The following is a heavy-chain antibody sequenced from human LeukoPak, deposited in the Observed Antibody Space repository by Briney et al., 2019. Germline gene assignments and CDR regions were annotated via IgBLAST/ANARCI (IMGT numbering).Heavy chain of an antibody. D-gene: IGHD3-22*01. V-gene: IGHV6-1*01. CDR1: GDSVSSNSAA. CDR3: ARGDYYDSSGYHPFDY. Sequence: SQTLSLTCAISGDSVSSNSAAWNWIRQSPSRGLEWLGRTYYRSKLYNDYAVSVKSRITINPDTSKNQFSLQLNSVTPEDTAVYYYARGDYYDSSGYHPFDYWGQGTLVTVSS. J-gene: IGHJ4*02. CDR2: TYYRSKLYN.